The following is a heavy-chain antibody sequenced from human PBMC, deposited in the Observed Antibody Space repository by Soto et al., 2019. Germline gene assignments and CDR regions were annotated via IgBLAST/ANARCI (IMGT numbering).Heavy chain of an antibody. CDR3: ASLRYSRGWYYDY. J-gene: IGHJ4*02. V-gene: IGHV4-59*08. CDR2: IYYSGST. CDR1: GCSISSYY. Sequence: LESLSLTCTVSGCSISSYYWSWIRQPPGKGLEWIGYIYYSGSTNHNPSLTSRVTISVDTSKNQFSLKLSSVTAAVTAVYYCASLRYSRGWYYDYWGQGTLVTAPQ. D-gene: IGHD6-19*01.